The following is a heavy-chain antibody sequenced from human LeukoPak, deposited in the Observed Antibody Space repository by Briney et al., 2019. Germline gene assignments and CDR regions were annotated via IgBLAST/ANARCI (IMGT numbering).Heavy chain of an antibody. CDR1: GGSISSHYY. V-gene: IGHV4-28*05. J-gene: IGHJ4*02. CDR3: ARKSDAKSYYPD. Sequence: SETLSLTCTVSGGSISSHYYWAWIRQPPGKGLEWIGYIYYTGSIYYNPSLKSRVTMSVDTSKNQFSLRLSSVTAVDTAVYYCARKSDAKSYYPDWGQGTLVTVSS. D-gene: IGHD3-10*01. CDR2: IYYTGSI.